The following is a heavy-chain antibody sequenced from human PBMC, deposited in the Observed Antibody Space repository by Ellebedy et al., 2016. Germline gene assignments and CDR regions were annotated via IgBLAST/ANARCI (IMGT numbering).Heavy chain of an antibody. CDR2: INSDGTST. V-gene: IGHV3-74*01. Sequence: GGFLRLSXAASGFTFSSYWMHWVRQAPGKGLVWVSRINSDGTSTSYADSVKGRFTISRDNAKNTLHLQMNSLRAEDTAVYFCAREGKATVAGTGYYFDYWGQGTLVTVSS. CDR1: GFTFSSYW. D-gene: IGHD6-19*01. J-gene: IGHJ4*02. CDR3: AREGKATVAGTGYYFDY.